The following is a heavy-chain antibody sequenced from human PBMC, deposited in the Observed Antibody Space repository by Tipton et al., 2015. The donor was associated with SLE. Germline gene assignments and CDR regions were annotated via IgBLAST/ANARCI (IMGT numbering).Heavy chain of an antibody. D-gene: IGHD3-10*01. J-gene: IGHJ3*02. V-gene: IGHV4-39*07. Sequence: LRLSCIVSGGSISSSSYYWGWIRQPPGKGLEWIGSIYYSGSTYYNPSLKSRVTISVDTSKNQFSLKLSSVTAADPAVYYCAREPSMVGAFDIWGQGTMVTVSS. CDR1: GGSISSSSYY. CDR3: AREPSMVGAFDI. CDR2: IYYSGST.